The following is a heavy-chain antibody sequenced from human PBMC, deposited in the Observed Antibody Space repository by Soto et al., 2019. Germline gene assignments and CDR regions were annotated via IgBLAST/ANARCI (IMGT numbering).Heavy chain of an antibody. Sequence: QVQLQESGPGLVKPSQTLSLTCTVSGGSISSGGYYWSWIRQHPGKGLEWIGYIYYSGSTYYNPSLQSRVTISVDTSKNQFDLKPSSVTAADTAVYYCARSGYSYGPNPLLYWGQGTLVTVSS. J-gene: IGHJ4*02. V-gene: IGHV4-31*03. CDR2: IYYSGST. D-gene: IGHD5-18*01. CDR3: ARSGYSYGPNPLLY. CDR1: GGSISSGGYY.